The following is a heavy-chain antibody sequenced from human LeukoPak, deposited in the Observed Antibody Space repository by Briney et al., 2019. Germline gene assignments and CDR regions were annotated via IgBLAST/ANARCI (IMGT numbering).Heavy chain of an antibody. V-gene: IGHV3-30-3*01. CDR1: GFTFSSYA. J-gene: IGHJ6*02. CDR2: IPYDGSNK. CDR3: ARVKAAAGFRTYYYGMDV. Sequence: GGSLRLSCPASGFTFSSYAMHWVRQPPGNGLEWVAVIPYDGSNKYYADSVKGRFTISRDNSKNTLYLQMNSLRAEDTAVYYCARVKAAAGFRTYYYGMDVWGQGTTVTVSS. D-gene: IGHD6-13*01.